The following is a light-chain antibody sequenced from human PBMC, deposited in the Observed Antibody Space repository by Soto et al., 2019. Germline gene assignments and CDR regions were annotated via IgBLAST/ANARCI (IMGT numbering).Light chain of an antibody. CDR1: QSVSRY. Sequence: IVLTQSPATLSLSPGERATLSCRASQSVSRYLAWYQQKPGQAPRLLIYDASNRATGIPARFSGSVSGTDVTLTISSLEKEDVSVYDCQQRSNWTITFGQGTRLEIK. CDR2: DAS. J-gene: IGKJ5*01. CDR3: QQRSNWTIT. V-gene: IGKV3-11*01.